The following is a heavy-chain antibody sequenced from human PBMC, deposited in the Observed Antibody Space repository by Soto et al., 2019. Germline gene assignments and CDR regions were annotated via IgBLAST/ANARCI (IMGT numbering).Heavy chain of an antibody. J-gene: IGHJ4*02. CDR3: ARDPPGKNDLDY. V-gene: IGHV1-18*01. D-gene: IGHD1-1*01. Sequence: QVQLVQSGPEVKKPGASVKVSCKASGHIFSSHGVSWVRQAPGQGLEWMGWIGVYNGGTKYEQKFQGRVTLTTDTSTSTAYMELRSLRYDDTAVYYCARDPPGKNDLDYWGQGTLVTVSS. CDR2: IGVYNGGT. CDR1: GHIFSSHG.